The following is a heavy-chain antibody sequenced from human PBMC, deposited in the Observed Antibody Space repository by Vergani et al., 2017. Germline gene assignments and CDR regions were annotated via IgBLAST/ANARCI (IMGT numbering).Heavy chain of an antibody. CDR3: AHRLRWGEWGGITYDY. CDR1: GFSLSTSGVG. V-gene: IGHV2-5*01. D-gene: IGHD3-16*01. Sequence: QITLKESGPTLVKPTQTLTLPCTFSGFSLSTSGVGVGWIRQPPGKALEWLALIYWNDDKRYSPSLKSRLTITKDTSKNQVVLTMTNMDPVDTATYYCAHRLRWGEWGGITYDYWGQGTLVTVSS. J-gene: IGHJ4*02. CDR2: IYWNDDK.